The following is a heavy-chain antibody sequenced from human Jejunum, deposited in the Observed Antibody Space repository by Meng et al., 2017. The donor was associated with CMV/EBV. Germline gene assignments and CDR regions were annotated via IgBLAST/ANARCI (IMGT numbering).Heavy chain of an antibody. CDR1: EVTFGSYE. CDR2: ISSSSGTI. J-gene: IGHJ4*02. D-gene: IGHD1-1*01. Sequence: SEVTFGSYEMNWFRQAPGKGLEWISFISSSSGTIYYADSVKGRFIISRDNAKNSLHLQMNSLTAADTAVYYCARGLERQGYFDYWGQGTLVTVSS. V-gene: IGHV3-48*03. CDR3: ARGLERQGYFDY.